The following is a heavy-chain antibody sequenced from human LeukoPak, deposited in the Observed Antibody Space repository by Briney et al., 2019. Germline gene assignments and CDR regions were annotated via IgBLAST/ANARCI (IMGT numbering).Heavy chain of an antibody. J-gene: IGHJ4*02. CDR2: IYYSGCT. CDR3: ARTWLPAPYFDY. CDR1: GGSISSYY. Sequence: PSETLSLTCTVSGGSISSYYWSWIRQPPGKGLEWIGYIYYSGCTNYNPSLKSRVTISVDTSKNQFSLKLSSVTAAATAVYYCARTWLPAPYFDYWGQGTLVTVSS. D-gene: IGHD6-19*01. V-gene: IGHV4-59*01.